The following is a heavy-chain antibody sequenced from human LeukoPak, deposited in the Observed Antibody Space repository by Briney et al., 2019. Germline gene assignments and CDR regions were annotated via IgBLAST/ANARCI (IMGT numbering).Heavy chain of an antibody. V-gene: IGHV4-59*12. CDR1: GGSISSYY. Sequence: SETLSLTCTVSGGSISSYYWSWIRQPPGKGLEWIGYIYYSGSTNYNPSLKSRVTISVDTSKNQFSLKLSSVTTADTAVYYCARDIAVAGLGAFDIWGQGTMVTVSS. CDR2: IYYSGST. D-gene: IGHD6-19*01. J-gene: IGHJ3*02. CDR3: ARDIAVAGLGAFDI.